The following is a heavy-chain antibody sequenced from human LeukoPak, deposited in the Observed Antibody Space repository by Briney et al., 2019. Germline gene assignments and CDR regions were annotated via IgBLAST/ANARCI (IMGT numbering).Heavy chain of an antibody. V-gene: IGHV1-18*01. CDR2: ISAYNGNT. CDR3: ARVPGYCTNGVCYSPIYSYYMDV. Sequence: GASVKVSCKASGYTFTNYGLTWVRHAPGQGLEWKGWISAYNGNTNYAQNLQGRVTMTTDTSTSTAYMGLRSLRSDDTAVYYCARVPGYCTNGVCYSPIYSYYMDVWGKGTTVTVSS. CDR1: GYTFTNYG. J-gene: IGHJ6*03. D-gene: IGHD2-8*01.